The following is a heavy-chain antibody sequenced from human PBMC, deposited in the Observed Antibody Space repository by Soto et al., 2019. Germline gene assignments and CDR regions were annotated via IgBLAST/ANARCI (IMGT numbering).Heavy chain of an antibody. V-gene: IGHV3-23*01. D-gene: IGHD3-10*01. CDR2: ISDSGGSL. CDR3: AKDKGVGTNYYGSGSYYKAPSYFDY. J-gene: IGHJ4*02. CDR1: GFTFSSYA. Sequence: GWSLRLSCAASGFTFSSYAMSWVRQAPGKGLEWVSAISDSGGSLYYADSVKGRFTISRDNSRDTLYLQMNSLRAEDTAVYYCAKDKGVGTNYYGSGSYYKAPSYFDYWGQGTLVTVSS.